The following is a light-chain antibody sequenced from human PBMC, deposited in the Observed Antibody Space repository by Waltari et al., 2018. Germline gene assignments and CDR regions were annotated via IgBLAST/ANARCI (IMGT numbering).Light chain of an antibody. CDR3: QQYRHWPLA. J-gene: IGKJ4*01. CDR1: QTIVDN. V-gene: IGKV3-15*01. Sequence: ETVMTQSPATLSVSPGERVTLSCRASQTIVDNLAWYQQRPGQPPRLLIYAASTRATGVPARFSGGGSGTEFTLTISSLQSEDFAVYYCQQYRHWPLAFGGGTKAEI. CDR2: AAS.